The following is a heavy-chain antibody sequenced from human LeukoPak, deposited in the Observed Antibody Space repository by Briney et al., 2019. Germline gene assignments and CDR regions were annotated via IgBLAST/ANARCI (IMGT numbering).Heavy chain of an antibody. CDR1: GGSISSSSYY. Sequence: KTSETLSLTCTVSGGSISSSSYYWGWIRQPPGKGLEWIGSIYYSGSTYYNPSLKSRVTISVDTSKNQFSLKLSSVTAADTAVYYCARGAPGDYGDYGFSDWFDPWGQGTLVTVSS. D-gene: IGHD4-17*01. J-gene: IGHJ5*02. V-gene: IGHV4-39*07. CDR2: IYYSGST. CDR3: ARGAPGDYGDYGFSDWFDP.